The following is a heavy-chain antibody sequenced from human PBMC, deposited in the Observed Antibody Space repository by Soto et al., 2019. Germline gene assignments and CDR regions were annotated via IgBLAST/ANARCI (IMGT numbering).Heavy chain of an antibody. J-gene: IGHJ4*02. CDR1: GFTFSDYY. Sequence: GGSLRLSCAASGFTFSDYYMSWIRQAPGKGLEWVSYISSSSSYTNYADSVKGRFTISRDNAKNSLYLQMNSLRAEDTAVYYCARLSYGDYGYFDYWGQGTLVTVSS. CDR3: ARLSYGDYGYFDY. D-gene: IGHD4-17*01. V-gene: IGHV3-11*06. CDR2: ISSSSSYT.